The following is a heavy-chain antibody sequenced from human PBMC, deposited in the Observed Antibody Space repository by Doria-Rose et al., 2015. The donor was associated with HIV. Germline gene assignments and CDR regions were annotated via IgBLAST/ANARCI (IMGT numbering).Heavy chain of an antibody. V-gene: IGHV2-26*01. Sequence: SGPVLVKPTETLTLTCTVSGVSLSSPGVGVSWIRQPPGKALEWLANIFSDDERSYKTSLKSRLTISRCTSKSQVVLTMTDRDPVDTATYYCARIKSSRWYHKYYFDFWGQGTLVIVSA. CDR1: GVSLSSPGVG. CDR2: IFSDDER. CDR3: ARIKSSRWYHKYYFDF. J-gene: IGHJ4*02. D-gene: IGHD6-13*01.